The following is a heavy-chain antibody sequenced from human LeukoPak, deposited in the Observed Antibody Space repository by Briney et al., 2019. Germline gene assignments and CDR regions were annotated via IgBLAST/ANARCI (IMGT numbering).Heavy chain of an antibody. CDR2: ISSSSSTI. V-gene: IGHV3-48*04. J-gene: IGHJ5*02. CDR3: ARDLLHEYSSSSGWFDP. Sequence: GGSLRLSCAASGFTFSSYSMNWVRQAPGKGLEWVSYISSSSSTIYYADSVKGRFTISRDNAKNSLYLQMNSLRAEDTAVYYCARDLLHEYSSSSGWFDPWGQGTLVTVSS. D-gene: IGHD6-6*01. CDR1: GFTFSSYS.